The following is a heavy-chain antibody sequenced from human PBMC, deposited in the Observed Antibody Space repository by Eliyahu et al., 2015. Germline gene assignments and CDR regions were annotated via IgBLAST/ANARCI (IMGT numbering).Heavy chain of an antibody. D-gene: IGHD1-26*01. J-gene: IGHJ4*02. CDR2: ISSRSSTI. CDR3: ARDGGRIAGVLDPDY. V-gene: IGHV3-48*02. Sequence: LEWVSYISSRSSTIFYADSVQGRFTISRDNAKNSLYLQMNSLSDEDTAVYYCARDGGRIAGVLDPDYWGQGTLVTVSS.